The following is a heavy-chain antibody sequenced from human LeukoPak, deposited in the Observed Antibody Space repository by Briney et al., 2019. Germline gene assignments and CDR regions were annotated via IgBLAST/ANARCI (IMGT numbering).Heavy chain of an antibody. J-gene: IGHJ4*02. V-gene: IGHV4-30-4*01. Sequence: PSQTLSLTCTVSGGSLRSGVYYWRWIRHPPGTGLEWIGYIYYSGSTYYNPSLKSRVTISVDTSKNQFSLKLSSVTAADTAVYYCARGSGYSYGIDYWGQGTLVTVSS. D-gene: IGHD5-18*01. CDR1: GGSLRSGVYY. CDR3: ARGSGYSYGIDY. CDR2: IYYSGST.